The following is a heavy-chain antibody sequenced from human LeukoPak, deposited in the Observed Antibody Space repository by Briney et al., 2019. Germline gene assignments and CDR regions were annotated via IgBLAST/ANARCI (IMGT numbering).Heavy chain of an antibody. CDR1: GGTFSSYA. J-gene: IGHJ4*02. CDR3: ARGDYGDEGAPHDY. D-gene: IGHD4-17*01. CDR2: IIPIFGTA. V-gene: IGHV1-69*01. Sequence: SVKVSCKASGGTFSSYAISWVRQAPGQGLEWXXXIIPIFGTANXXXKXXXXXXITADESTSTAYMELSSLRSEDTAVYYCARGDYGDEGAPHDYWGQGTLVTVSS.